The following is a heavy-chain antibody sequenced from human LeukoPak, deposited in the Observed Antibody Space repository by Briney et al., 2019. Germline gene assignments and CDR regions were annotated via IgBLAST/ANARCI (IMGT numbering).Heavy chain of an antibody. CDR2: IRRKANRHET. D-gene: IGHD2-8*01. Sequence: GGSLRLSCAASGFTFSDSAMHWVRQASGKGLEWVGRIRRKANRHETQYAASMKGRFTISRDDSRNTAYLQMNSLKTEDTAVYYCTTDGAYCTNGVCYTGYWGQGTLVTVSS. V-gene: IGHV3-73*01. CDR3: TTDGAYCTNGVCYTGY. J-gene: IGHJ4*02. CDR1: GFTFSDSA.